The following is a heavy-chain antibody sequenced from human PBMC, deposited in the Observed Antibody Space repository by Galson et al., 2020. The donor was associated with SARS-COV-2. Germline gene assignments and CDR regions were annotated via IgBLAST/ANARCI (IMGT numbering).Heavy chain of an antibody. J-gene: IGHJ4*02. V-gene: IGHV3-23*01. D-gene: IGHD3-22*01. Sequence: TAGSLRLSCVASGFTFSTHAMRWVRPAPGKALEWVSTLIGSGGTTYYAASATGRFTISNDNSTNTLNLQINNLRVEDTAVYYCAKSSARVSSTVVVITFPEHFDYWGPGTLVTVSS. CDR1: GFTFSTHA. CDR2: LIGSGGTT. CDR3: AKSSARVSSTVVVITFPEHFDY.